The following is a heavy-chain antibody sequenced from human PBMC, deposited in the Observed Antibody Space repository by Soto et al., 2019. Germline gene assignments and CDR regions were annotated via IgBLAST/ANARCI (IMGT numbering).Heavy chain of an antibody. D-gene: IGHD3-3*01. CDR1: GFTFSNYA. Sequence: EVQMLESGGGLIQPGGSLRLSCAASGFTFSNYAMSWVRQAPGKGLEWVSGISGSGGSTYYADSVKGRFTISRDNSKNTFYVQMNSLRAEDTAVYYCAKQPYYDFWSGYNYGMDVWGPGTTVTVS. J-gene: IGHJ6*02. CDR3: AKQPYYDFWSGYNYGMDV. V-gene: IGHV3-23*01. CDR2: ISGSGGST.